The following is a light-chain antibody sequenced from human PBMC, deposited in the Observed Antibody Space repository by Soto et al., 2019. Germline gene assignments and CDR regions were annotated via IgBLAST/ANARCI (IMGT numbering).Light chain of an antibody. CDR3: AAWDDTVNGLV. CDR2: RAD. CDR1: SANLGSNY. V-gene: IGLV1-47*01. J-gene: IGLJ2*01. Sequence: QSALTQSPSASGTPGQRVTISCSGRSANLGSNYVYWYQQFTGTAPRLLIYRADQRPSGVPDRFSGSKSGTSASLAISGLRSEDEAAYYCAAWDDTVNGLVFGGGTKVTV.